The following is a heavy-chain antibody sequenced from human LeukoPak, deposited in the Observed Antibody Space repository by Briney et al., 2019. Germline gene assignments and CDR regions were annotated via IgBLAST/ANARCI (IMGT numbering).Heavy chain of an antibody. CDR2: ISSSSSYI. J-gene: IGHJ3*02. D-gene: IGHD5-12*01. Sequence: GGSLRLSCAASGFTFSSYTMNWVRQAPGKGLEWVSFISSSSSYIYYADSVKGRFTISRDNSKNTLYLQMNSLRSEDTAVYYCATLARFAFDIWGQGTMVTVSS. V-gene: IGHV3-21*04. CDR1: GFTFSSYT. CDR3: ATLARFAFDI.